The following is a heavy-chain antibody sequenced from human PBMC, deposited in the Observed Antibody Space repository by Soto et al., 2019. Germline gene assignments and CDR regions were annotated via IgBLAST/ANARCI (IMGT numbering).Heavy chain of an antibody. J-gene: IGHJ4*02. CDR1: GGSLSSYY. D-gene: IGHD4-17*01. Sequence: SETLSLTCTVSGGSLSSYYLSWIRQPPGKGLEWIGYIYYSGSTNYNPSLKSRVTISVDTSKNQFSLKLSSVTAADTAVYYCARRNDYGDVFDYWGQGTLVTVSS. CDR3: ARRNDYGDVFDY. CDR2: IYYSGST. V-gene: IGHV4-59*08.